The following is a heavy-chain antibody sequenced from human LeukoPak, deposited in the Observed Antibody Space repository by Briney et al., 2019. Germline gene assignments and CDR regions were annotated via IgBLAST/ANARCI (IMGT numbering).Heavy chain of an antibody. CDR3: ARVNSGATGVDY. J-gene: IGHJ4*02. D-gene: IGHD1-26*01. CDR1: GGPFSSYT. CDR2: IIPILGIA. Sequence: SVKVSCKASGGPFSSYTISWARQAPGQGLEWMGRIIPILGIANYAQKFQGRVTITADKSTSTAYMELSSLRSEDTAVYYCARVNSGATGVDYWGQGTLVTVSS. V-gene: IGHV1-69*02.